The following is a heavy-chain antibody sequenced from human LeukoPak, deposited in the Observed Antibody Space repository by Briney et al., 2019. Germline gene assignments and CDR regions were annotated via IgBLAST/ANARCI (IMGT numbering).Heavy chain of an antibody. D-gene: IGHD1-1*01. CDR2: ISYSGRT. Sequence: PSETLSLTCTVSGVSISSYYWSWIRQPPGKGLEWIGYISYSGRTNFNPSLKSRVTISVDTSKNQFSLKLSSVTAADTAVYYCAREGTAGTNLNWFDPWGQGTLFTVSS. CDR1: GVSISSYY. CDR3: AREGTAGTNLNWFDP. J-gene: IGHJ5*02. V-gene: IGHV4-59*01.